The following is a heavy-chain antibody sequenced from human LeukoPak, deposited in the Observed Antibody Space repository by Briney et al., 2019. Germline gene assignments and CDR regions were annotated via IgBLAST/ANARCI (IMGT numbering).Heavy chain of an antibody. J-gene: IGHJ3*02. V-gene: IGHV4-59*01. Sequence: SETLSLTCTVSGGSISSYYWSWIRQPPGKGLEWIGYIYYSGSTNYNPSLKSRVTISVDTSKNRFSLKLSSVTAADTAVYYCARDRRRTSIAVGAFDIWGQGTMVTVSS. CDR3: ARDRRRTSIAVGAFDI. CDR1: GGSISSYY. D-gene: IGHD6-19*01. CDR2: IYYSGST.